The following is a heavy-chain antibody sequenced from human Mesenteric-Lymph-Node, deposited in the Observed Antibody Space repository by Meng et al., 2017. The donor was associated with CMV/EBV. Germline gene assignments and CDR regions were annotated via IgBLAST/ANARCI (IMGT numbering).Heavy chain of an antibody. CDR3: AKSQGQYISNNYFASSPGYVFDQ. CDR2: IYFTGAT. V-gene: IGHV4-39*07. Sequence: SETLSLTCTVSGGYISSSSYYWGWIRQPPGKPLEWIGSIYFTGATHYDPSLKSRVTMSIDKSKGQFSLKLSSVTAADTAMYFCAKSQGQYISNNYFASSPGYVFDQWGQGILVTVSS. D-gene: IGHD2/OR15-2a*01. CDR1: GGYISSSSYY. J-gene: IGHJ4*02.